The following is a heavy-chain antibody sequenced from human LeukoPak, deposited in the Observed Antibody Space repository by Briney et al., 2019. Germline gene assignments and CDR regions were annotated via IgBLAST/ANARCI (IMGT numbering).Heavy chain of an antibody. CDR1: GIDVSTDY. V-gene: IGHV3-66*01. D-gene: IGHD3-3*01. Sequence: GGSLRLSCVPAGIDVSTDYITWVRQAPGKGLGWVSIIYSEGTTYYADYVKGRFSISRDISKNTVTRQMSSLSAEDTAVYYCARDRFNGMDVWGQGTTVTVSS. J-gene: IGHJ6*02. CDR2: IYSEGTT. CDR3: ARDRFNGMDV.